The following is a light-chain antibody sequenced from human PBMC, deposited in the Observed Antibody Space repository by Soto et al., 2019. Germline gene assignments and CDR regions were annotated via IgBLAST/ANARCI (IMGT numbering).Light chain of an antibody. CDR2: AVS. CDR3: QQYGNSPRT. J-gene: IGKJ2*01. CDR1: QSVNSNF. V-gene: IGKV3-20*01. Sequence: EIVLTQSPGTLSLSPGESATLSCRASQSVNSNFFAWYQQKPGQAPRLLIYAVSTRATGIPDRFTGSGSGTDFALTISGLEPEDFAIYYCQQYGNSPRTFGPGTRVDIK.